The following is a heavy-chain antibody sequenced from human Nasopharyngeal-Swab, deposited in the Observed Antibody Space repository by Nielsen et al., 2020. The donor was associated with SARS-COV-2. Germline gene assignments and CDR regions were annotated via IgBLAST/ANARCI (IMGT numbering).Heavy chain of an antibody. CDR2: IYYSGST. CDR3: AISGWYYAFDI. J-gene: IGHJ3*02. V-gene: IGHV4-39*07. D-gene: IGHD6-19*01. Sequence: SETLSLTCTVSGGSINSSSYYWGWICQPPGKGLEWIGSIYYSGSTYYNPSLESRVTISVDTSKNQFSLKLSSVTAADTAVYYCAISGWYYAFDIWGQGTMVTVSS. CDR1: GGSINSSSYY.